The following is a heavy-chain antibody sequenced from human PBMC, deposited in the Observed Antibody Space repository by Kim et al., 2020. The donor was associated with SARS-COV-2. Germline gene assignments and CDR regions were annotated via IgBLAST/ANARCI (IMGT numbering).Heavy chain of an antibody. CDR2: TYNRSKWYN. D-gene: IGHD3-22*01. V-gene: IGHV6-1*01. Sequence: SQTLSLTCDISGESVSSNSATYIWIRQSPSRGLEWLGRTYNRSKWYNDYAVSVKSRITIKPDTSKNQFSLQLTSVTPEDTAVYYCARGGGYRLDPWGQGTLSTVSS. CDR1: GESVSSNSAT. CDR3: ARGGGYRLDP. J-gene: IGHJ5*02.